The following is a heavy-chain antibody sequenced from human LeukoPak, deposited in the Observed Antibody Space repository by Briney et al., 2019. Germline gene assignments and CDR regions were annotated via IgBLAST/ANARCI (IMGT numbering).Heavy chain of an antibody. CDR3: AKKLGFIPQFDY. CDR2: ISDSSRTT. CDR1: GFTFSTEA. Sequence: GGSLRLSCEVSGFTFSTEAMTWVRQAPGKGLEWVSSISDSSRTTYYADSVQGRFTISRDNSRNTVYLQMDSLRVEDTAFYYCAKKLGFIPQFDYWSQGTLVAVSS. J-gene: IGHJ4*02. V-gene: IGHV3-23*01. D-gene: IGHD6-13*01.